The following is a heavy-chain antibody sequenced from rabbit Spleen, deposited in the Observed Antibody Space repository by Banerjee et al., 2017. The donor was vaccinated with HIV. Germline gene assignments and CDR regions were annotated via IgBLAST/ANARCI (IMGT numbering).Heavy chain of an antibody. V-gene: IGHV1S45*01. CDR2: IDVGSSGRT. CDR3: ARDLTDAIGWNFNL. Sequence: QEQLEESGGDLVKPEGSLTLTCTASGFSFSRSYWICWVRQAPGKGLEWIACIDVGSSGRTYYANWAKGRFIISRSTSLNTVTLQMTSLTVADTATYFCARDLTDAIGWNFNLWGQGTLVTVS. D-gene: IGHD1-1*01. CDR1: GFSFSRSYW. J-gene: IGHJ4*01.